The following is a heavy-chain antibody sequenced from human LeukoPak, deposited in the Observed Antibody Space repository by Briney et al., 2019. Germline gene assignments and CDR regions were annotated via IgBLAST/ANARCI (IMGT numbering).Heavy chain of an antibody. V-gene: IGHV3-13*01. J-gene: IGHJ3*01. D-gene: IGHD2-2*01. CDR3: AREIMSASFFDALDL. Sequence: GGSQRLSCEASEFTFSRYDMHWVRQVRGKGLEWVSAIGTLGDTYYSDSVKGRFTISREDARNSLFLQMNSLRAGDTAVYFCAREIMSASFFDALDLWGQGTLVAVSS. CDR1: EFTFSRYD. CDR2: IGTLGDT.